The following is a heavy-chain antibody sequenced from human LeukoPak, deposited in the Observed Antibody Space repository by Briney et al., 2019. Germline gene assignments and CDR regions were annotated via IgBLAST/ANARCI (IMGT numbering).Heavy chain of an antibody. CDR3: AGAGAYCGGDCYLDY. V-gene: IGHV1-69*13. Sequence: ASVKVSCRASGGTFSSYAISWVRQAPGQGLEWMGGIIPIFGTANYAQKFQGRVTITADESTSTAYMELSSLRSEDTAVYYCAGAGAYCGGDCYLDYWGQGTLVTVSS. CDR2: IIPIFGTA. J-gene: IGHJ4*02. CDR1: GGTFSSYA. D-gene: IGHD2-21*02.